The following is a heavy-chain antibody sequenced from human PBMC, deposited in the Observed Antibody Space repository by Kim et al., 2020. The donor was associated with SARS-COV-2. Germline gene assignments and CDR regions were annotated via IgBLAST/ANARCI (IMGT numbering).Heavy chain of an antibody. CDR2: ISWDSGSI. D-gene: IGHD2-2*01. V-gene: IGHV3-9*01. CDR1: GFTFGDYA. Sequence: GGSLRLSCAASGFTFGDYAMHWVRQAPGKGLEWVSSISWDSGSIGYADSVKGRFTISRDNAKNSLYLQMNSLRAEDTALYYCAKDIEYQLPDAFDIWGQGTMVTVSS. J-gene: IGHJ3*02. CDR3: AKDIEYQLPDAFDI.